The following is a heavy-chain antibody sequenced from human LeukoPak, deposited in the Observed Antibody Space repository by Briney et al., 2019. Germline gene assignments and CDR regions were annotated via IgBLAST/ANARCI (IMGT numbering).Heavy chain of an antibody. CDR3: ARGTRHFDY. J-gene: IGHJ4*02. CDR2: INHSGNT. CDR1: GGSFSGYY. V-gene: IGHV4-34*01. Sequence: SETLSLTCAVYGGSFSGYYWSWVRQPPGKGLEWIGEINHSGNTYYNPSLKSRVTISVDTSKNQFSLKLSSVTAADTAVYYCARGTRHFDYWGQGTLVTVSS.